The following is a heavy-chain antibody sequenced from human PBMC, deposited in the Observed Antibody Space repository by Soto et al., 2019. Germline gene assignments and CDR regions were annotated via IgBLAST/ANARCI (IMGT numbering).Heavy chain of an antibody. V-gene: IGHV4-59*01. CDR2: IYYSGST. CDR1: GGSISSYY. D-gene: IGHD3-10*01. J-gene: IGHJ5*02. Sequence: SETLSLTCTVSGGSISSYYWSWIRQPPGKGLEWIGYIYYSGSTNYNPSLKSRVTISVDTSKNQFSLKLSSVTAADTAVYYCARDRGGVASNWFDPWGQGTLVTVS. CDR3: ARDRGGVASNWFDP.